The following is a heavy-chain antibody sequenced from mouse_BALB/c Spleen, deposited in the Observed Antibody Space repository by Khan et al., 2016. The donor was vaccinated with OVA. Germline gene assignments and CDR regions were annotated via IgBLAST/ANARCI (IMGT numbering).Heavy chain of an antibody. CDR1: GFTFSTYG. CDR3: ASHLTGSFAY. V-gene: IGHV5-6*01. J-gene: IGHJ3*01. Sequence: EVQGVESGGDLVKPGGSLRLSCAASGFTFSTYGMSWVRQFPDKRLEWVATINSDGYYTYYPDTLKGRFTISRNNAENTLYLQMSSRKSEDTAIYYCASHLTGSFAYWGHGTLVTVSA. D-gene: IGHD4-1*01. CDR2: INSDGYYT.